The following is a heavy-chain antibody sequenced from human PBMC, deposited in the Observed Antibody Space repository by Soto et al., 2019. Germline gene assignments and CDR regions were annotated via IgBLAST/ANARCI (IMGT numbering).Heavy chain of an antibody. CDR2: INHSGST. D-gene: IGHD3-22*01. V-gene: IGHV4-34*01. CDR1: GGSFSGYY. J-gene: IGHJ4*02. CDR3: ARWGGYDSSGYSTYYFDY. Sequence: QVQLQQWGAGLLKPSETLSLTCAVYGGSFSGYYWSWIRQPPGKGLEWIGEINHSGSTTYNPSLRSRVTISVVTSKTPFSLKLSSVTDADTAVYYCARWGGYDSSGYSTYYFDYWGQGTLVTVSS.